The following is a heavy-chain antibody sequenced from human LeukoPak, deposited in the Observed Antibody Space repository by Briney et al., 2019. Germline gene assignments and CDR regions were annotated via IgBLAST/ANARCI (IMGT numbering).Heavy chain of an antibody. Sequence: SRHCSRYLLTYYWMILVRETPGKGLEWMERIDPRDSYTNYSPSFQGNVTLSADKSISTAYLQWSGLKASDTDMYYCARLCPRYDCGMDVWGQGTSVTVSS. V-gene: IGHV5-10-1*01. CDR1: RYLLTYYW. J-gene: IGHJ6*02. CDR2: IDPRDSYT. CDR3: ARLCPRYDCGMDV.